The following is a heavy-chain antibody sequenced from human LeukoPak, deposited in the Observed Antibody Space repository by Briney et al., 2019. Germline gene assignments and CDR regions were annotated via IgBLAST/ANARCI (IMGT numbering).Heavy chain of an antibody. CDR2: IYSSGST. Sequence: SQTLSLTCTVSGGSISSGSYYWSWIRQPAGKGLEWIGRIYSSGSTNYNPSLKSRVTISVDTSKNQFSLKLTSVTAADAAVYYCARGYYDNSGNSNAFDIWGQGTMVTVSS. CDR3: ARGYYDNSGNSNAFDI. CDR1: GGSISSGSYY. V-gene: IGHV4-61*02. D-gene: IGHD3-22*01. J-gene: IGHJ3*02.